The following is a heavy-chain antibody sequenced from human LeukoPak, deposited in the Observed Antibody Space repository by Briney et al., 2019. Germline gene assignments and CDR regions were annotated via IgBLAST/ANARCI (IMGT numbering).Heavy chain of an antibody. J-gene: IGHJ6*02. V-gene: IGHV1-2*02. CDR1: GYTFTGYY. CDR2: INPNSGGT. Sequence: ASVKVSCKASGYTFTGYYMHWVRQAPGQGLEWMGWINPNSGGTNYAQKFQGRVTMTRDTSISTAYMELSRLRSDDTGVYYCATSHSSSWPLDGMDVWGQGTTVTVSS. D-gene: IGHD6-13*01. CDR3: ATSHSSSWPLDGMDV.